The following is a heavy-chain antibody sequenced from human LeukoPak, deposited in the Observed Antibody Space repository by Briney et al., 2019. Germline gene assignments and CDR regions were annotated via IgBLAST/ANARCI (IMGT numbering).Heavy chain of an antibody. Sequence: GGSLRLSCAASGFTFSDYYVSWIRQAPGKGLEWTSFISSSSRYANYADSVKGRFTISRDNAKNSLYLHMNSLRAEDTAVYYCASRSSSGSFDHWGQGTVVTVSS. J-gene: IGHJ4*02. D-gene: IGHD6-13*01. V-gene: IGHV3-11*03. CDR3: ASRSSSGSFDH. CDR1: GFTFSDYY. CDR2: ISSSSRYA.